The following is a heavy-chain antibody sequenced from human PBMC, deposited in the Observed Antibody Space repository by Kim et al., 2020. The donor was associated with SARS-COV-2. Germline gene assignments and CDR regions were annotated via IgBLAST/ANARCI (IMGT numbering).Heavy chain of an antibody. Sequence: NYTPSHKSRVTISVDTSKNQFSLKLSSVTAADTAVYYCAREPPGFLADYWGQGTLVTVSS. J-gene: IGHJ4*02. CDR3: AREPPGFLADY. V-gene: IGHV4-61*02. D-gene: IGHD3-3*01.